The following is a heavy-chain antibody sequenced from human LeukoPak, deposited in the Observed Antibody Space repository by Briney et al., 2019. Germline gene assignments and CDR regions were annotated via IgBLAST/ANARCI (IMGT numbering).Heavy chain of an antibody. CDR1: GYSIRSGYY. CDR3: ARAYSSGWLNFDS. J-gene: IGHJ4*02. D-gene: IGHD6-19*01. CDR2: IYHSGTT. V-gene: IGHV4-38-2*02. Sequence: KPSETLSLTCIVSGYSIRSGYYWGWIRQPPGKGLEWIGNIYHSGTTYYNPSLQSRVTISVDTSKNYFSLKLSSVTAADTAVYYCARAYSSGWLNFDSWGQGTLVTVSS.